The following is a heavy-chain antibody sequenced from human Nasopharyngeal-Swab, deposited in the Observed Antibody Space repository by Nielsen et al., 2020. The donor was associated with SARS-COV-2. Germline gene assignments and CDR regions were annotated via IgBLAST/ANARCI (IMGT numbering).Heavy chain of an antibody. CDR1: GYSFTSYW. V-gene: IGHV5-51*01. CDR3: ARQGAVAGYYYYYMDV. J-gene: IGHJ6*03. CDR2: IYPGDSDT. D-gene: IGHD6-19*01. Sequence: GGSLRLSYKGSGYSFTSYWIGWVRQMPGKGLEWMGIIYPGDSDTRYSPSFQGQVTISADKSISTAYLQWSSLKASDTAMYYCARQGAVAGYYYYYMDVWGKGTTVTVSS.